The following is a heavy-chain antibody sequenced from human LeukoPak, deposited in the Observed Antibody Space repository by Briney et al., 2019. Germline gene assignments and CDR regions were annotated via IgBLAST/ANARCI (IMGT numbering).Heavy chain of an antibody. V-gene: IGHV1-2*02. J-gene: IGHJ4*02. CDR2: ISPNTGDT. Sequence: GASVKVSCKASGYTFTAYYIHWVRQAPGQGLEWMGRISPNTGDTTYAQKFQGRVTMTRDTSISTAYMELSRLRSDDTAVYYCARDSQQLGYFDYWGQGTLVTVSS. CDR1: GYTFTAYY. D-gene: IGHD6-13*01. CDR3: ARDSQQLGYFDY.